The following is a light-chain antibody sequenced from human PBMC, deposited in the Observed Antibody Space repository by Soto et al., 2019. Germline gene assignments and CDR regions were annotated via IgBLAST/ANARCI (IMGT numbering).Light chain of an antibody. CDR2: DAS. J-gene: IGKJ1*01. Sequence: DTQMAQSPSTVSASVGDTVTITCRASQSISTRLAWYQQKAGTAPKVLIYDASRLESGVPSRISGSGSGTEFTLTISRLQPDDFASYYCQHYDSYSWTFGQGTKVDIK. CDR3: QHYDSYSWT. V-gene: IGKV1-5*01. CDR1: QSISTR.